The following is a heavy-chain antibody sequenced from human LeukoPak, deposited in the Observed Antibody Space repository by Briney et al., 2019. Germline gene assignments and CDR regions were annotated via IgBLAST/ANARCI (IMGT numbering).Heavy chain of an antibody. CDR3: ARLGYSSGWYMGVYYFDY. CDR1: GYTFTSYG. Sequence: GASVKVSCKASGYTFTSYGISWARQAPGQGLEWMGWISAYNGNTNYAQKLQGRVTMTTDTSTSTAYMELRSLRSDDTAVYYCARLGYSSGWYMGVYYFDYWGQGTLVTVSS. V-gene: IGHV1-18*01. J-gene: IGHJ4*02. CDR2: ISAYNGNT. D-gene: IGHD6-19*01.